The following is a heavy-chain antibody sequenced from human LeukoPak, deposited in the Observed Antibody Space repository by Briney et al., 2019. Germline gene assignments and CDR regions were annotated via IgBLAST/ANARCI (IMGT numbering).Heavy chain of an antibody. J-gene: IGHJ4*02. CDR2: ISYDGSQI. CDR1: GFTFSSYG. CDR3: AKDRSSSWTFDY. Sequence: GKSLRLSCGASGFTFSSYGMHWVRQAPGKGLEWAAVISYDGSQIYYGDSVKGRFTISRDNSKNTLDLQMNSLRADDTAVYYCAKDRSSSWTFDYWGQGTLVSVSS. D-gene: IGHD6-13*01. V-gene: IGHV3-30*18.